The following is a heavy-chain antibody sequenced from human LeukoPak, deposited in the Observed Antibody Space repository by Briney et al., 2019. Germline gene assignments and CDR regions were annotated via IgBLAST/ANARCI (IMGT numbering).Heavy chain of an antibody. J-gene: IGHJ4*02. CDR3: ARDCSSTSCYSHYFDY. Sequence: GGSLRLSCAASGFTFSSYSMNWVRQAPGKGLEWVSYISSSSSTIYYADSVKGRFTISRDNAKNSLYLQMNSLRAEDTAVYYCARDCSSTSCYSHYFDYWGQGTLVTVSS. D-gene: IGHD2-2*01. CDR2: ISSSSSTI. V-gene: IGHV3-48*04. CDR1: GFTFSSYS.